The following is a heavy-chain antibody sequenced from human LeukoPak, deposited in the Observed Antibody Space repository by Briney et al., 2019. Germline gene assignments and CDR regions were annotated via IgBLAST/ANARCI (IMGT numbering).Heavy chain of an antibody. CDR2: ISCDGSNK. CDR1: GFTFSTYG. Sequence: PGGSLRLSCAASGFTFSTYGMHWVRQAPGKGLEWVAVISCDGSNKYYGDSVKGRFTISRDNSKNTLFLQMKSLRAEDTAVYYCAKDYMKLGYCGSTSCYGGMDVWGQGTTVTVSS. V-gene: IGHV3-30*18. J-gene: IGHJ6*02. CDR3: AKDYMKLGYCGSTSCYGGMDV. D-gene: IGHD2-2*03.